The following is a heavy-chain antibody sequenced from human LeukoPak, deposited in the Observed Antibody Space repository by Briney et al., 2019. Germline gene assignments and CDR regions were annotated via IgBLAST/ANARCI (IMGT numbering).Heavy chain of an antibody. CDR1: GGSISSSSYY. Sequence: SETLSLTCTVSGGSISSSSYYWGWIRQPPGKGLEWIGSIYYSGSTYYNPSLKSRVTISVDTSKNQFSLKLSSVTAADTAVYYCARFNRVRGVIIKGAYFDYWGQGTLVTVSS. V-gene: IGHV4-39*01. J-gene: IGHJ4*02. CDR2: IYYSGST. D-gene: IGHD3-10*01. CDR3: ARFNRVRGVIIKGAYFDY.